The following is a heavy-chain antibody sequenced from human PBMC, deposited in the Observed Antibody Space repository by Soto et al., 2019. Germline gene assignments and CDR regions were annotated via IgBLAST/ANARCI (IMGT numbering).Heavy chain of an antibody. J-gene: IGHJ4*02. D-gene: IGHD3-10*01. CDR1: GDSISNGYYT. CDR3: ARGPSGDKVDY. Sequence: QVQLQESGPGLVEPSQTLSLTCTVSGDSISNGYYTWSWIRQPPGKDLEWIGHIYNSVNTYSNPSLKSRVTISADTSKNQFSLKLSSVTDADTAVYYCARGPSGDKVDYWGQGTLVTVSS. V-gene: IGHV4-30-4*01. CDR2: IYNSVNT.